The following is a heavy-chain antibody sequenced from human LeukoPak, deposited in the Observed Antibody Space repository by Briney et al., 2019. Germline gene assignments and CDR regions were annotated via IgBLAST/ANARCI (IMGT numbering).Heavy chain of an antibody. CDR1: GFTFIKGW. CDR2: VKSKSDGGTI. D-gene: IGHD6-19*01. J-gene: IGHJ4*02. Sequence: GGSLRLSCTASGFTFIKGWMSWVSQAPGKGLEWVGRVKSKSDGGTIDYGAPVKGRFTISRDDSKNMLYLQMNSLQTEDTAVYYCTTDRGIAVRPLFDYWGQGTLVTVSS. V-gene: IGHV3-15*01. CDR3: TTDRGIAVRPLFDY.